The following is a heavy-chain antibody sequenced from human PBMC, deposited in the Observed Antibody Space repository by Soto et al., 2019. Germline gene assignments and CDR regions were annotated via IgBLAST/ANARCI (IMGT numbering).Heavy chain of an antibody. V-gene: IGHV3-33*01. D-gene: IGHD3-10*01. CDR1: GFTFSSDG. Sequence: QVQLVESGGGVVQPGRSLRLSCAASGFTFSSDGMHWVRQAPGKGLEWVAVIWYDGSNKYYADSVKGRFTISRDNSKNTLYRQMNSLRAEDTAVYYGAREGTCFDYWGQGTLVTVSS. J-gene: IGHJ4*02. CDR3: AREGTCFDY. CDR2: IWYDGSNK.